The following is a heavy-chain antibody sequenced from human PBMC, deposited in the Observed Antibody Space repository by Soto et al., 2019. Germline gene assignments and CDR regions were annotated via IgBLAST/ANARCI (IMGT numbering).Heavy chain of an antibody. CDR1: GGSFRGYY. D-gene: IGHD1-7*01. CDR2: INHSGST. J-gene: IGHJ6*03. Sequence: SETLSLTCAVYGGSFRGYYWSWIRQPPGKGLEWIGEINHSGSTNYNPSLKIRVTISVDTSKNQFSLKLSSVTAADTAVYYCARGQTGTTSGYYYYMDVWGKGTTVT. CDR3: ARGQTGTTSGYYYYMDV. V-gene: IGHV4-34*01.